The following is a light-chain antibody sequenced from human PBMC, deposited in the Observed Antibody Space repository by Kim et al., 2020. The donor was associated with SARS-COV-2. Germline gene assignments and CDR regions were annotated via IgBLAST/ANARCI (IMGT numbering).Light chain of an antibody. CDR1: NLRSYY. Sequence: SSELTQDPAVSVALGQTVRITCQGDNLRSYYATWYQQKPGQAPIVVIYGKNNRPSGIPDRFSGSSSGNTASLTITGTQAGDEADYYCNSRDSNDNVVFGGGTKVTVL. CDR3: NSRDSNDNVV. CDR2: GKN. V-gene: IGLV3-19*01. J-gene: IGLJ2*01.